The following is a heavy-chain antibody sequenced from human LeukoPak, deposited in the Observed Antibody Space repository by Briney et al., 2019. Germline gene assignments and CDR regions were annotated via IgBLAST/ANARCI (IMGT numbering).Heavy chain of an antibody. D-gene: IGHD3-9*01. J-gene: IGHJ6*03. CDR3: AKDGGEYYDVLTGYYPRLYYMDV. CDR1: GFTFSSYA. Sequence: GGSLRLSCAASGFTFSSYAMHWVRQAPGKGLEWVAVISYDGSNKYYADSVKGRFTISRDNSKNTLYLQMNSLRAEDTAVYYCAKDGGEYYDVLTGYYPRLYYMDVWGKGTTVTISS. V-gene: IGHV3-30*04. CDR2: ISYDGSNK.